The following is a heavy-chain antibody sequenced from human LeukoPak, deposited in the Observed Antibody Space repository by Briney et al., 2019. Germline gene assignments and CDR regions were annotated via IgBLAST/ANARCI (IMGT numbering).Heavy chain of an antibody. V-gene: IGHV3-20*04. Sequence: GGSLRLSCAASGFTFGNYGMSWVRQAPGKGLEWVSGINWNGGSTGYADSVEGRFTISRDNAKSSQYLQMNSLRVEDTALYYCARWLRSTDLGTFDYWGQGTLVTVSS. CDR2: INWNGGST. CDR1: GFTFGNYG. J-gene: IGHJ4*02. CDR3: ARWLRSTDLGTFDY. D-gene: IGHD1-1*01.